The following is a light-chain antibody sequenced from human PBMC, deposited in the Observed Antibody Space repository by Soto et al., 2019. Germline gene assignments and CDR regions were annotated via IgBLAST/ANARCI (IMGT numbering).Light chain of an antibody. CDR1: QSVRDRY. CDR2: DTS. J-gene: IGKJ1*01. V-gene: IGKV3-20*01. CDR3: QQYETFSGT. Sequence: EIVLTQSPGTLSLSPGERATLSCRASQSVRDRYLAWYQQKPGQAPSLLIYDTSTRATGVPDRFSGSGSGTDFALTISRVEPEDFATYYCQQYETFSGTFGPGTKVEI.